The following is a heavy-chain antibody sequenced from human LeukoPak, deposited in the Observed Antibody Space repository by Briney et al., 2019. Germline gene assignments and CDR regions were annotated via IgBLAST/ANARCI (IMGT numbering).Heavy chain of an antibody. CDR1: GFTFSSYA. J-gene: IGHJ4*02. CDR3: ARDAIQRPGVLYY. D-gene: IGHD5-18*01. CDR2: ISYDGSNK. Sequence: GRSLRLSCAASGFTFSSYAMHWVRQAPGKGLEWVAAISYDGSNKYYADSVKGRFTISRDNSKNTLYLQMNSLRAEDTAVYYCARDAIQRPGVLYYWGQGTLVTVSS. V-gene: IGHV3-30-3*01.